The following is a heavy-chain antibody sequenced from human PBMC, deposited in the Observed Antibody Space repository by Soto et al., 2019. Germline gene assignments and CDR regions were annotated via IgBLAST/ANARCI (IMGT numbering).Heavy chain of an antibody. CDR2: INHSGST. CDR3: ARDKITGLFDY. Sequence: SETLSLTCAVYGGSFSGYYWTWIRQPPGTGLEWIGEINHSGSTNYNPSLKSRVTISVDTSKNQFSLKLTSVTAADTAVYYCARDKITGLFDYWGQGTLVPVSS. D-gene: IGHD2-8*02. J-gene: IGHJ4*02. V-gene: IGHV4-34*01. CDR1: GGSFSGYY.